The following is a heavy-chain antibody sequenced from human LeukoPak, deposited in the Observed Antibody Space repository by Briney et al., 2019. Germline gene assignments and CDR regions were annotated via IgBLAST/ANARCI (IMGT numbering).Heavy chain of an antibody. J-gene: IGHJ6*02. V-gene: IGHV3-66*01. CDR3: ARDSTLIDYYYGMDV. CDR1: GFTVSSNY. Sequence: QSGGSLRLSCAASGFTVSSNYMSWVRQAPGKGLEWVSVIYSGGSTYYADSVKGRFTISRDNSKNTLYLQMNSLRAEDTAVYYCARDSTLIDYYYGMDVWGQGTTVTVSS. D-gene: IGHD3-22*01. CDR2: IYSGGST.